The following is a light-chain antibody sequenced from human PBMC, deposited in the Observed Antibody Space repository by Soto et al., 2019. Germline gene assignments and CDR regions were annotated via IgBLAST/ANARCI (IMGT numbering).Light chain of an antibody. Sequence: EIVMTQSPDSLAVSLGERATINCKSSQSVLYSSNNKNYLAWYQQKPGQPPKLLIYWASTRESGVPDRFSGSGSGTDFTLTISSLQAEDVAVYYCQQYYSTPFTFGQGTKVEIK. CDR1: QSVLYSSNNKNY. CDR2: WAS. CDR3: QQYYSTPFT. J-gene: IGKJ1*01. V-gene: IGKV4-1*01.